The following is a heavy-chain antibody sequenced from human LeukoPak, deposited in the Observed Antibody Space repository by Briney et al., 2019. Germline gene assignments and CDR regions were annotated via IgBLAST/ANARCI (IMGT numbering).Heavy chain of an antibody. J-gene: IGHJ4*02. D-gene: IGHD4-23*01. CDR3: ARGPFGGNSIDY. CDR1: GGSFSGCY. Sequence: PSETLSLTCAVYGGSFSGCYWSWIRQPPGKGLEWIGEINHSGSTNYNPSLKSRVTISVDTSKNQFSLKLSSVTAADTAVYYCARGPFGGNSIDYWGQGTLVTVSS. V-gene: IGHV4-34*01. CDR2: INHSGST.